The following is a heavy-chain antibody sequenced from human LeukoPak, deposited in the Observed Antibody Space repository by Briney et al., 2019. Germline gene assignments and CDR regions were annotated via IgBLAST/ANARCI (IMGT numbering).Heavy chain of an antibody. V-gene: IGHV1-2*02. CDR1: GYTFTGYF. J-gene: IGHJ4*02. CDR2: INPNSGGT. Sequence: ASVKVSCKASGYTFTGYFMHWVRQAPGQGLEWMGWINPNSGGTNYAQKFQGRVTMTGDTSISTAYMELSRLRSDDTAVYYRASSIVYCSSTSCYFNWGQGTLVTVSS. CDR3: ASSIVYCSSTSCYFN. D-gene: IGHD2-2*01.